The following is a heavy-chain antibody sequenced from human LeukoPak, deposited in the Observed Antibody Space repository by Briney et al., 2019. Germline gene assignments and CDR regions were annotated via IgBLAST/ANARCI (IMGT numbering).Heavy chain of an antibody. CDR3: ARGGYSYGPNHFDY. V-gene: IGHV3-21*01. J-gene: IGHJ4*02. Sequence: GGSLRLSCAASGFTFSSNCMNWVGQAPGEGLEWVSSIISSGSYVSYADSVEGRFTISRDNSKNTLYRQMNSLRADDTAVYYCARGGYSYGPNHFDYWGQGTLVTVSS. CDR2: IISSGSYV. D-gene: IGHD5-18*01. CDR1: GFTFSSNC.